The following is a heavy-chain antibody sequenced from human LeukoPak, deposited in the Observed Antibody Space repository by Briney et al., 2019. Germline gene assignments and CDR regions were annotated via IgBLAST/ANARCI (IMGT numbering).Heavy chain of an antibody. CDR1: GYTFTSSY. Sequence: EASVKVSCKTSGYTFTSSYIHWVRQAPGQGLEWMGIINPSGETINYAQRFRGRVTMTRDTSTSTVYMEVSSLRSEDTAVYYCATRKFGDYSFDHWGQGTLVTVSS. CDR3: ATRKFGDYSFDH. J-gene: IGHJ4*02. CDR2: INPSGETI. D-gene: IGHD3-10*01. V-gene: IGHV1-46*01.